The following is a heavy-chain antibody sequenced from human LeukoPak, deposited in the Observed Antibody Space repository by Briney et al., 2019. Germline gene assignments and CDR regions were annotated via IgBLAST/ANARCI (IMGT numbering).Heavy chain of an antibody. V-gene: IGHV3-48*01. J-gene: IGHJ3*02. D-gene: IGHD4-17*01. CDR3: ARESRLGDYGDYVDAFDI. Sequence: GGSLRLSCAASGFTFSSYSMNWVRQAPGKGLEWVSYISSSSSTIYYADSVKGRFTISRDNAKNSLYLQMNSLRAEDTAVYYCARESRLGDYGDYVDAFDIWGQGTMVTVSS. CDR1: GFTFSSYS. CDR2: ISSSSSTI.